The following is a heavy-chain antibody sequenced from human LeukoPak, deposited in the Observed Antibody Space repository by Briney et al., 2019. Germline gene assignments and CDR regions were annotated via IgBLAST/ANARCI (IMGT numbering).Heavy chain of an antibody. J-gene: IGHJ4*02. CDR2: IYYSGST. D-gene: IGHD3-22*01. V-gene: IGHV4-59*01. CDR1: GGSISSYY. Sequence: SETLSLTCTVSGGSISSYYWSWIRQPPGKGLEWIGYIYYSGSTNYNPSLKSRVTISVDTSKNQFSLKLSSVTAADTAVYYCATFDSSGYVIDYWGQGTLVTVSS. CDR3: ATFDSSGYVIDY.